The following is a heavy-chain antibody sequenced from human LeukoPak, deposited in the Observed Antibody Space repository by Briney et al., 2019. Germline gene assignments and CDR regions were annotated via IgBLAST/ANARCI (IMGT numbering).Heavy chain of an antibody. Sequence: QPGRSLRLSCAASGFTFSSYGMHWVRQAPGKGLEWVAAISYDGSNKYYADSVKGRFTISRDNSKNTLYLQMNSLRAEDTAVYYCAILPHDLTYYYDSSGYLFDYWGQGTLVSVSS. D-gene: IGHD3-22*01. CDR2: ISYDGSNK. CDR1: GFTFSSYG. J-gene: IGHJ4*02. CDR3: AILPHDLTYYYDSSGYLFDY. V-gene: IGHV3-30*03.